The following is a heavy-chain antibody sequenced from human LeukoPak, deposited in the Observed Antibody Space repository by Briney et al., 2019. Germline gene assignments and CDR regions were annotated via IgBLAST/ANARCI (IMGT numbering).Heavy chain of an antibody. Sequence: GGSLRLSCAASGFTFSSYGMHWVRQAPGKGLEWVAFIRYDGSNKYYADSVKGRFTISRDNSKNTLYLQMNSLRREDSAVHYCAKDGRGSGYFPDYWGQGTPVTVSS. CDR1: GFTFSSYG. D-gene: IGHD3-22*01. CDR3: AKDGRGSGYFPDY. V-gene: IGHV3-30*02. CDR2: IRYDGSNK. J-gene: IGHJ4*02.